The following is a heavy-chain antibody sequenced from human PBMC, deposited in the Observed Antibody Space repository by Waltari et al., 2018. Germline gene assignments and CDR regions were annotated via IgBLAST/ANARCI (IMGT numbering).Heavy chain of an antibody. J-gene: IGHJ4*02. CDR2: VFYTGTT. CDR3: ARHNSGYYTPHDY. Sequence: QLQLQESGPGLVKPSETLYLTCTVSGGSMTGYYWGWIRQSPGKGLGCIGSVFYTGTTYYKPSLKSRLTISIDTSKNQFSLRLASVTAADTAVYYCARHNSGYYTPHDYWGQGTQVTVSS. CDR1: GGSMTGYY. V-gene: IGHV4-39*01. D-gene: IGHD3-22*01.